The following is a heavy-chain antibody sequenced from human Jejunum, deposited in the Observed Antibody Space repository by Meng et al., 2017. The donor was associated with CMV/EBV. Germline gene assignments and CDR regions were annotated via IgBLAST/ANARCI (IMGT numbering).Heavy chain of an antibody. V-gene: IGHV2-5*02. Sequence: SLLTRGVGVGWIRQPPGKARECLALIYWDDDKRYSPSLASRLTITKDTSKNQVVLTMTNMDPVDTATYFCAHRRYYNSDWSWGDFDYWGQGTLVTVSS. CDR3: AHRRYYNSDWSWGDFDY. CDR2: IYWDDDK. J-gene: IGHJ4*02. CDR1: SLLTRGVG. D-gene: IGHD3-10*01.